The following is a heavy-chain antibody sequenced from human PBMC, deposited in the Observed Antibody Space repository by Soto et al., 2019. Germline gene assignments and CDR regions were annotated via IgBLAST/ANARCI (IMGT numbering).Heavy chain of an antibody. V-gene: IGHV3-7*01. CDR3: ARVLAAADSL. D-gene: IGHD6-13*01. CDR2: IKQDGSEK. J-gene: IGHJ4*02. CDR1: GFTFSTYW. Sequence: EVQLVESGGGLVQPGGSLRLSCAASGFTFSTYWMHWVRQAPGKGLEWVANIKQDGSEKYSLDSVKGRFTSSRDNAKSSLYLQMNSLRAEDTAVYYCARVLAAADSLWGQGTLVTVSS.